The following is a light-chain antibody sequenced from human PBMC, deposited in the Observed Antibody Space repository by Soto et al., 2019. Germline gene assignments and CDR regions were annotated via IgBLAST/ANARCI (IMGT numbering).Light chain of an antibody. J-gene: IGKJ1*01. Sequence: DFQMTQSPSTLSASVGDRVTITCRASQSIRSWLAWYQQKPGKAPKLLIYKASSFESGVPSRFSGXGXGXXXXXXXXXLQPDDFAXYYCQQYNSYPWTFGQGTKVEVK. V-gene: IGKV1-5*03. CDR3: QQYNSYPWT. CDR2: KAS. CDR1: QSIRSW.